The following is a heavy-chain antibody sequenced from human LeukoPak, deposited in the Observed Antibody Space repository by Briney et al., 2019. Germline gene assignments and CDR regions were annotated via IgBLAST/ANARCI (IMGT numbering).Heavy chain of an antibody. Sequence: PGGSLRLSCAASGFTFSTYWMHWVRQAPGKGLVWVSRINPDGTTTSYADSVKGRFTISRDNAKDTVYLQMNSLRAEDMALYYCAKEAYCSSTSCYIDLWGRGTLVTVSS. CDR1: GFTFSTYW. CDR2: INPDGTTT. J-gene: IGHJ2*01. CDR3: AKEAYCSSTSCYIDL. D-gene: IGHD2-2*01. V-gene: IGHV3-74*01.